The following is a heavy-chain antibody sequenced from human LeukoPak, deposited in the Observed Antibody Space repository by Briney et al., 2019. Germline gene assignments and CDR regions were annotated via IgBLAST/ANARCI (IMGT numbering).Heavy chain of an antibody. Sequence: GGSLRLSCTASGFTFGDYAMSWVRQAPGKGLEWVGFIRSKAYGGTTEYAASVKGRFTISRDDSKSIAYLQMNSLKTEDTAVYYCTRERGYDFWSGYLRGYYFDYWGQGTLVTVSS. J-gene: IGHJ4*02. CDR1: GFTFGDYA. D-gene: IGHD3-3*01. V-gene: IGHV3-49*04. CDR2: IRSKAYGGTT. CDR3: TRERGYDFWSGYLRGYYFDY.